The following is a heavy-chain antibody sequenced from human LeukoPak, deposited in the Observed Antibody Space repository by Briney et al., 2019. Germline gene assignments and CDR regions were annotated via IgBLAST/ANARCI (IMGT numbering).Heavy chain of an antibody. CDR3: ARGSSSLFDY. J-gene: IGHJ4*02. CDR1: GGSISSGGYS. V-gene: IGHV4-61*08. Sequence: SETLSLTCAVSGGSISSGGYSWSWIRQPPGKGLEWIGYIYYSGSTNYNPSPKSRVTISVDTSKNQFSLKLSSVTAADTAVYYCARGSSSLFDYWGQGTLVTVSS. CDR2: IYYSGST. D-gene: IGHD6-19*01.